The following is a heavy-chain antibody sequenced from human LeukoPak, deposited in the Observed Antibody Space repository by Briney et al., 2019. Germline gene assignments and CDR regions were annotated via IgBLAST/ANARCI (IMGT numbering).Heavy chain of an antibody. J-gene: IGHJ4*02. D-gene: IGHD3-22*01. CDR3: ARLTDYYDSRGPSPGHDY. CDR1: GYSITDYW. CDR2: IYTGDSDT. Sequence: GESLKISCKASGYSITDYWIVWVRQMPGKGLEWMGIIYTGDSDTRYSPSFQGQVTISADKSISTAYLQWSSLQASDTAMFYCARLTDYYDSRGPSPGHDYWGRGTLVTVSS. V-gene: IGHV5-51*01.